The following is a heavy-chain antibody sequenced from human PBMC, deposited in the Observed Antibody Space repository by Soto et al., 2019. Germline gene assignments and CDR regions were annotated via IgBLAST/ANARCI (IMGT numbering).Heavy chain of an antibody. D-gene: IGHD3-16*01. J-gene: IGHJ5*02. V-gene: IGHV3-21*01. CDR1: ALLFSTIT. CDR3: ATPYYVNH. CDR2: SSAESSEQ. Sequence: RQSLRLSCVGAALLFSTITITWAGQAPGRGRESGSESSAESSEQDYEDSLRGRITVSRDKARKSFYLQIDILGAEDTAVYYCATPYYVNHWGPGTLVTVSS.